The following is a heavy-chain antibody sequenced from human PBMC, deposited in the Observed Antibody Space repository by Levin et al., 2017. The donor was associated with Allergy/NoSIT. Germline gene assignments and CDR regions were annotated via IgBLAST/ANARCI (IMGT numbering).Heavy chain of an antibody. D-gene: IGHD1-1*01. CDR1: GYYFTDYY. CDR2: MDPRTGGT. J-gene: IGHJ4*02. Sequence: ASVKVSCKASGYYFTDYYIHWVRQAPGQGLEWMGWMDPRTGGTKYDQKFQGRVTLTRDASISTAYMVVSSLKSDDTAVYYCAILETRYDYWGQGAQVTVSS. V-gene: IGHV1-2*02. CDR3: AILETRYDY.